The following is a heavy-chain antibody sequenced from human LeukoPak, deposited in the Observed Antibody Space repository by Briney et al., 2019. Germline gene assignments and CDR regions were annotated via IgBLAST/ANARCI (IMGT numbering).Heavy chain of an antibody. CDR1: GFSIRTYY. CDR2: IYYSGST. Sequence: SETLSLTCTVSGFSIRTYYWRWLRQPPGKGLDWIGHIYYSGSTNYNPSLKSRVTISVDTSKNQFSLKLTAVTAADTAVYYCARHRYSSAWSVVDYWGQGTLVTVSS. V-gene: IGHV4-59*08. CDR3: ARHRYSSAWSVVDY. J-gene: IGHJ4*02. D-gene: IGHD6-19*01.